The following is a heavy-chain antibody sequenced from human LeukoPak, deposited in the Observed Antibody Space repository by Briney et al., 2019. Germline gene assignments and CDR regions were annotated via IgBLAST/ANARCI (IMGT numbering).Heavy chain of an antibody. CDR1: GFTFTDYS. D-gene: IGHD2-2*01. J-gene: IGHJ6*02. CDR3: VKDRPCETCMPMDA. V-gene: IGHV3-23*01. Sequence: GWALRLSCVPSGFTFTDYSMSWVRQAPGKGLAGVSGLGRSGKNRYYATSVRGRFSISRDNSKDTVYLQMNSLRAEDTAIYYCVKDRPCETCMPMDAWGQGTTVTVSS. CDR2: LGRSGKNR.